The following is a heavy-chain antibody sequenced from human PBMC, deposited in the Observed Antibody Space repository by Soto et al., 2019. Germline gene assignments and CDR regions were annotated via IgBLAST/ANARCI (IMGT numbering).Heavy chain of an antibody. CDR3: ARGRSIAARAGFDY. J-gene: IGHJ4*02. V-gene: IGHV1-69*13. CDR2: IIPIFGTA. Sequence: VKVSCKASGGTFSSYAISWVRQAPGQGLEWMGGIIPIFGTANYAQKFQGRVTITADESTSTAYMELSSLRSEDTAVYYCARGRSIAARAGFDYWGQGTLVTVSS. D-gene: IGHD6-6*01. CDR1: GGTFSSYA.